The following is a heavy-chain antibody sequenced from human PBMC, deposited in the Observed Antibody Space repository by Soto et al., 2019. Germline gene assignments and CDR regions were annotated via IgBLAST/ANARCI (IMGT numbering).Heavy chain of an antibody. D-gene: IGHD2-15*01. V-gene: IGHV3-48*02. CDR1: GFTFIDYP. Sequence: GGSLRLSCAASGFTFIDYPMNWVRQAPGKGLEWVSSIRTISSAIYFADSVRGRFTISRDNARNSLYLQMTSLRDEDTAVYYCARETPSFDSWGQGTLVTVS. CDR3: ARETPSFDS. CDR2: IRTISSAI. J-gene: IGHJ4*02.